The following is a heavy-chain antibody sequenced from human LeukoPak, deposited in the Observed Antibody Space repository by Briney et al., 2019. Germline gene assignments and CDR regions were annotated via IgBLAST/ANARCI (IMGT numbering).Heavy chain of an antibody. CDR3: ARDSAYCGGDCYPD. J-gene: IGHJ4*02. CDR1: GGTFSSYA. CDR2: IIPIFGTA. Sequence: GASVKVSCKASGGTFSSYAISWVRQAPGQGLEWMGGIIPIFGTANYAQKFRGRVTITADKSTSTAYMELSSLRSEDTAVYYCARDSAYCGGDCYPDWGQGTLVTVSS. D-gene: IGHD2-21*02. V-gene: IGHV1-69*06.